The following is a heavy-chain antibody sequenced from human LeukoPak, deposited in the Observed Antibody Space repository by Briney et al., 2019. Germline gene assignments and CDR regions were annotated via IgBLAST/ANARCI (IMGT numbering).Heavy chain of an antibody. J-gene: IGHJ4*02. V-gene: IGHV3-74*01. D-gene: IGHD3-16*01. Sequence: GGSLRLSCAASGFTFSGCWMHWVRQAPGKGLVWVSHISSDGSSTSYADSVKGRFTISRDNVKNTLYLQMNSLRAEDTAVYYCARDLGGGTDYWGQGTLVTVSS. CDR1: GFTFSGCW. CDR2: ISSDGSST. CDR3: ARDLGGGTDY.